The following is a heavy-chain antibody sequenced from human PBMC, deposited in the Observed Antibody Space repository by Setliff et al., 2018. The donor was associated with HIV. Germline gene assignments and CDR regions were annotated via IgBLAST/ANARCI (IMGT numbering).Heavy chain of an antibody. CDR1: GDTFTGYT. V-gene: IGHV1-69*13. CDR2: IIPSLGTA. J-gene: IGHJ4*02. CDR3: ARDAGYSGSAWNY. D-gene: IGHD5-12*01. Sequence: SVKVSCKSSGDTFTGYTITWVRQAPGQGLEWMGGIIPSLGTANYAQRFQGRVTFTADASTSTVYMELSSLRSEDTGMYYCARDAGYSGSAWNYWGQGTLVTAPQ.